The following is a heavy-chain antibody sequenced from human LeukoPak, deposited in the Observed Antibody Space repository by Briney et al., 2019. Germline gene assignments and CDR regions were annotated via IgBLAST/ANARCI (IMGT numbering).Heavy chain of an antibody. Sequence: ASVEVSCKASGYTFTSYYMHWVRQAPGQGLEWMGIINPSGGSTSYAQKFQGRVTMTRDMSTSTVYMELSSLRSEDTAVYYCARAYSSGWYVGAFDIWGQGTMVTVSS. CDR3: ARAYSSGWYVGAFDI. CDR1: GYTFTSYY. CDR2: INPSGGST. V-gene: IGHV1-46*01. D-gene: IGHD6-19*01. J-gene: IGHJ3*02.